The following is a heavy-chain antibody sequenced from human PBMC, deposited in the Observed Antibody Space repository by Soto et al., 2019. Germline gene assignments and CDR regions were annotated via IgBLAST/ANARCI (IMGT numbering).Heavy chain of an antibody. Sequence: GGSLRLSCAASGFTFSSYAMHWVRQAPGKGLEWVAVISYDGSNKYYADSVKGRFTISRDNSKNTLYLQMNSLRAEDTAVYYCARDRGDYVRGQGTLVTVSS. V-gene: IGHV3-30-3*01. J-gene: IGHJ4*02. D-gene: IGHD4-17*01. CDR3: ARDRGDYV. CDR1: GFTFSSYA. CDR2: ISYDGSNK.